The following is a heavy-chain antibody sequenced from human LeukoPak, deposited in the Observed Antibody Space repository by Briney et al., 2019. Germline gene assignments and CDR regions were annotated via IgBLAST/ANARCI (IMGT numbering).Heavy chain of an antibody. CDR2: ISSSGSTK. CDR3: AVEGYCSGGSCYTNWFDT. D-gene: IGHD2-15*01. Sequence: GGSLRLSCAASGFTFSSYGMHWVRQAPGKGLEWVSYISSSGSTKYYADSVKGRFTISRDHAKNSLYLQMNSLRDEDTAVYYCAVEGYCSGGSCYTNWFDTWGQGTPVTVSS. J-gene: IGHJ5*02. V-gene: IGHV3-48*02. CDR1: GFTFSSYG.